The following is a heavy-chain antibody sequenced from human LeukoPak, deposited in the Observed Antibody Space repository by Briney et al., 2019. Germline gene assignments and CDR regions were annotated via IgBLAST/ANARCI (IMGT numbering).Heavy chain of an antibody. CDR3: ARDSGRLGDY. CDR2: ISGSSSYI. CDR1: GFTFSSYS. D-gene: IGHD6-19*01. J-gene: IGHJ4*02. Sequence: GGSLRLSCAASGFTFSSYSMNWVRQAPGKGLEWVSSISGSSSYIYYADSVKGRFTISRDNAKNSLYLQMNSLRAEDTAVYYCARDSGRLGDYWGQGTLVTVSS. V-gene: IGHV3-21*01.